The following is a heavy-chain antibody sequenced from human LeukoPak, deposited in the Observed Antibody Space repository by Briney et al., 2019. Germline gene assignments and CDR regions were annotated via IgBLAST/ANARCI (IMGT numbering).Heavy chain of an antibody. CDR2: ISAYNGNT. V-gene: IGHV1-18*01. CDR3: ARIAVAGSFDY. D-gene: IGHD6-19*01. J-gene: IGHJ4*02. Sequence: ASVKVSCKASGYTFTSYGISWVRQAPGQGLEWMGWISAYNGNTNYAQKFQGRVTMTRDTSISTAYMELSRLRSDDTAVYYCARIAVAGSFDYWGQGTLVTVSS. CDR1: GYTFTSYG.